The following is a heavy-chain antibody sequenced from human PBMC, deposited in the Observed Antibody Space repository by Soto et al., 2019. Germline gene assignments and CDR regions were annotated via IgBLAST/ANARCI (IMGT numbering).Heavy chain of an antibody. CDR1: GFTFNSYA. CDR3: VKEGYMRSDWYGQFDY. D-gene: IGHD6-19*01. V-gene: IGHV3-64D*06. J-gene: IGHJ4*02. Sequence: HPGGSLRLSCSASGFTFNSYAMHWVRQAPGKGLEFVSAISSYGADRYYADSVKGRFAISRDNSKNTLYLQMSSLRAEDTALYYCVKEGYMRSDWYGQFDYWGQGALVTVSS. CDR2: ISSYGADR.